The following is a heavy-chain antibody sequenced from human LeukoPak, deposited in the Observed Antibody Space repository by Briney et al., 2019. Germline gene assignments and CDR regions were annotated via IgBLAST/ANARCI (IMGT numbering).Heavy chain of an antibody. J-gene: IGHJ4*02. CDR3: ARLEYYFDY. CDR1: GGSISSYY. Sequence: PSETLSLTCTVSGGSISSYYWSWIRQPPGKGLEWIGYIYYSGSTNYNPSLKSRVTISVDTSKNQCSLKLSSVTAADTAVYYCARLEYYFDYWGQGTLVTVSS. V-gene: IGHV4-59*01. CDR2: IYYSGST.